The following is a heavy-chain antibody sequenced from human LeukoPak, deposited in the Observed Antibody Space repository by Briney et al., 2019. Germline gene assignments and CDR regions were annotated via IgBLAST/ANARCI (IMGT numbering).Heavy chain of an antibody. J-gene: IGHJ4*02. D-gene: IGHD3-16*01. CDR1: GGSFSGYY. CDR3: ARASGYLGEFYFDY. Sequence: SETLSLTCAVYGGSFSGYYWSWIRQPPGKGLEWIGEINHSGSTNYNPSLKSRVTISVDTSKNQFSLKLSSVTAADTVVYYCARASGYLGEFYFDYWGQGTLVTVSS. V-gene: IGHV4-34*01. CDR2: INHSGST.